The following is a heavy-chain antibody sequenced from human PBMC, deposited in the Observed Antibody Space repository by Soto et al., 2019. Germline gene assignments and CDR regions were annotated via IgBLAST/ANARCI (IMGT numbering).Heavy chain of an antibody. D-gene: IGHD6-19*01. V-gene: IGHV3-11*01. CDR1: GFTFSDYY. CDR2: ITSSGSST. Sequence: QVQLVDSGGGLVKPGGSLRLSCAASGFTFSDYYMSWIRQAPGKGLEGISYITSSGSSTYYADSVKGPFTISRDNAKNSLSLQMNSLRADDTAVYYCGRDLSGWYSAFESWGQGTLVTVSS. CDR3: GRDLSGWYSAFES. J-gene: IGHJ5*01.